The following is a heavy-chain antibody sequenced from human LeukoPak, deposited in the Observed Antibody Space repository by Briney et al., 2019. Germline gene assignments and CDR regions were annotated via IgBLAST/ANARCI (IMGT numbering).Heavy chain of an antibody. CDR1: GFTVSSNY. J-gene: IGHJ3*02. CDR2: IYSGGST. V-gene: IGHV3-53*01. D-gene: IGHD3-10*01. Sequence: GGSLRLSCAASGFTVSSNYMSWVRQAPGKGLEWVSVIYSGGSTYYADSVMGRFTISRDNSKNTLYLQMNSLRAEDTAVYYCARDRSITMDHGAFDIWGQGTMVTVSS. CDR3: ARDRSITMDHGAFDI.